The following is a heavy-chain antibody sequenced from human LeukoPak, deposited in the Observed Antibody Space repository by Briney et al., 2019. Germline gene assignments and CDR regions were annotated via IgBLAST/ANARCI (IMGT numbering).Heavy chain of an antibody. CDR2: ISSSGSTI. CDR3: ARESEGGGYCSGGSCYFDY. J-gene: IGHJ4*02. CDR1: GFTFSDYY. V-gene: IGHV3-11*01. Sequence: GGSLRLSCAASGFTFSDYYMSWIRQAPGKGLEWVSYISSSGSTIYYADSVKGRFTISRDNAKKSLYLQMNSLRAEDTAVYYCARESEGGGYCSGGSCYFDYWGQGTLVTVSS. D-gene: IGHD2-15*01.